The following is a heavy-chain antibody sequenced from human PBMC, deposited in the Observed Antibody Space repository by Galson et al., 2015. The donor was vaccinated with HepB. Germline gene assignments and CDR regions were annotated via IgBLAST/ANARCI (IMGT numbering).Heavy chain of an antibody. V-gene: IGHV3-9*01. CDR3: AKYYYDSSGLHDAFDI. J-gene: IGHJ3*02. D-gene: IGHD3-22*01. Sequence: LRLSCAASGFTFDDYAMHWVRQAPGKGLEWVSGISWNSGSIGYADSVKGRFTISRDNAKNSLYLQMNSLRAEDTALYYCAKYYYDSSGLHDAFDIWGQGTMVTVSS. CDR2: ISWNSGSI. CDR1: GFTFDDYA.